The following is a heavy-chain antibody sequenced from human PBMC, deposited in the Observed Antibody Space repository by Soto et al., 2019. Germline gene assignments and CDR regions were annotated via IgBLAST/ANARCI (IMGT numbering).Heavy chain of an antibody. Sequence: EVQLVESGGGLVQPGRSLRLSCAASGFTFDDYAMHWVRQGPGKGLEWVSSISWNSGNLGYADSVKGRFTISRDSAKNSLYVQMICLRGEDTALYYCAKGASTWVFAFNDYWGQGTLVTVSS. CDR2: ISWNSGNL. CDR1: GFTFDDYA. CDR3: AKGASTWVFAFNDY. V-gene: IGHV3-9*01. J-gene: IGHJ4*02. D-gene: IGHD1-26*01.